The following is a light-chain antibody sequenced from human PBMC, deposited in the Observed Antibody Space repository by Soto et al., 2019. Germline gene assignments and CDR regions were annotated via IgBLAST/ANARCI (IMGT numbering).Light chain of an antibody. CDR2: RAS. CDR1: QSVSSY. J-gene: IGKJ2*01. V-gene: IGKV3-20*01. CDR3: QQYGYSPYT. Sequence: EVVLTQSPGTLSLSPGERATLSCRASQSVSSYLAWYQHKPGQAPRLLISRASSRATGIPDRFSGSGSGTDFTLTISRLDPEEFAVYYCQQYGYSPYTFGQGTKLEIE.